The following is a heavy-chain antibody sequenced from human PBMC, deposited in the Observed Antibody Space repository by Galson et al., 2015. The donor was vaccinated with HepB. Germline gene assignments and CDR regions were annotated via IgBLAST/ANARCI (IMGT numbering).Heavy chain of an antibody. CDR3: AKVWRPYTDYDAFDI. Sequence: SLRLSCAASGFTFSHYGIHWVRQAPGKGLEWVAVISYDGNDKYYVDSVKGRFTISRDNSRNTLFLQMNSLRTEDTAVYYCAKVWRPYTDYDAFDIWGPGTMVPVSS. J-gene: IGHJ3*02. CDR1: GFTFSHYG. CDR2: ISYDGNDK. V-gene: IGHV3-30*18. D-gene: IGHD2-2*02.